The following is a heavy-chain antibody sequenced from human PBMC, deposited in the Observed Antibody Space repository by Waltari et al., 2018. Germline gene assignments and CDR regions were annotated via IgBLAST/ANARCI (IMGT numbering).Heavy chain of an antibody. V-gene: IGHV4-34*01. D-gene: IGHD3-9*01. J-gene: IGHJ6*02. CDR3: ARGRATLVLRYFGPGMDV. Sequence: QVQLQQWGAGLLKPSETLSLTCAVYGGSFSGYYWRWIRQPPGQGLEWIGEINHSGSTNYNPSLKSRVTISVDTSKNQFSLKLSSVTAADTAVYYCARGRATLVLRYFGPGMDVWGQGTTVTVSS. CDR2: INHSGST. CDR1: GGSFSGYY.